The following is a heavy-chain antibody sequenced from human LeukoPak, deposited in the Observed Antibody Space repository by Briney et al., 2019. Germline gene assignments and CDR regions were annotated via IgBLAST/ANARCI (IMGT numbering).Heavy chain of an antibody. CDR1: GASISSYY. D-gene: IGHD2-15*01. J-gene: IGHJ3*02. V-gene: IGHV4-4*08. CDR2: VYDSGST. CDR3: ARSLNAAPKLWAFDI. Sequence: SETLSLTCIVSGASISSYYWSWIRQPPGKGLEWFGYVYDSGSTSYNPSLKSRVTISIDTSKTQFSLKLSSVTAADTAVYYCARSLNAAPKLWAFDIWGQGAMLSVSS.